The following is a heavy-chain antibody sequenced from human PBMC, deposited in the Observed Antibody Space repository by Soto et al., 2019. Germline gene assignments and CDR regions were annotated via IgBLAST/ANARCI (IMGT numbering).Heavy chain of an antibody. CDR2: IYFSGST. J-gene: IGHJ4*02. V-gene: IGHV4-59*01. D-gene: IGHD5-12*01. CDR1: GGSISSYY. CDR3: ARVEYSGYPRI. Sequence: PSETLSLTCTVSGGSISSYYWSWIRQSPGKRLEWIGYIYFSGSTNYNPSLKSRVTISVDTSKNQFSLKLTSVTAADTAVYYCARVEYSGYPRIWGQGTLVTVSS.